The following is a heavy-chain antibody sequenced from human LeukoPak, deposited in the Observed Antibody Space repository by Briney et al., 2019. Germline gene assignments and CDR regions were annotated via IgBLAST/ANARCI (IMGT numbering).Heavy chain of an antibody. CDR3: ARLRITMVRGACDY. J-gene: IGHJ4*02. Sequence: ASVKVSCKASGYTFTSFGISGVRQAPGRGLEWMGWISAYNGNTNYAQKLQGRVTMTTDTSTSTAYMELRSLRSDDTAVYYCARLRITMVRGACDYWGQGTLVTVSS. CDR2: ISAYNGNT. V-gene: IGHV1-18*01. CDR1: GYTFTSFG. D-gene: IGHD3-10*01.